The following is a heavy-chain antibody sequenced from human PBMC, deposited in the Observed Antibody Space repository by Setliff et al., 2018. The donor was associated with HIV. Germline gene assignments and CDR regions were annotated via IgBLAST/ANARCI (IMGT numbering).Heavy chain of an antibody. CDR1: GYTLTELS. V-gene: IGHV1-24*01. CDR2: FDPEDGET. CDR3: ARDVSAEMYSTRLDY. J-gene: IGHJ4*02. D-gene: IGHD2-21*01. Sequence: ASVKVSCKVSGYTLTELSMHWVRQAPGKGLEWMGGFDPEDGETIYAQKFQGRVTTTEDTSTDTAYMELSSLRSEDTAVYYCARDVSAEMYSTRLDYWGQGTLVTVSS.